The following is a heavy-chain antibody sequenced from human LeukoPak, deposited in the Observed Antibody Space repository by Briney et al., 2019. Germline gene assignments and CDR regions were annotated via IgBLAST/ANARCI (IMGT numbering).Heavy chain of an antibody. CDR3: ASNTGTVFDY. D-gene: IGHD7-27*01. V-gene: IGHV4-59*01. CDR2: VYYSGGT. CDR1: GDFITAYY. J-gene: IGHJ4*02. Sequence: PSETLSLTCTVSGDFITAYYWGWIRQPPGKGLEWIGYVYYSGGTEYNPSLRSRVTISLEMSKRQFSLNLTSVTAADTAVYYCASNTGTVFDYWGQGALVTVSS.